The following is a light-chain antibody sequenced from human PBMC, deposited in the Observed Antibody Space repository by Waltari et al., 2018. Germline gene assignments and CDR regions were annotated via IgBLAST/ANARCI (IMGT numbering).Light chain of an antibody. CDR1: SGHSSNA. J-gene: IGLJ3*02. CDR3: QTGGHGTWV. V-gene: IGLV4-69*01. CDR2: VNSDGSH. Sequence: QLVLTQSPSASASLGASAKLTCTLSSGHSSNAIAWLQQQPEKGPRYLTKVNSDGSHRKGDGIPDRFSGSSSGTERYLTISSLQSEDEADYYCQTGGHGTWVFGGGTKLTVL.